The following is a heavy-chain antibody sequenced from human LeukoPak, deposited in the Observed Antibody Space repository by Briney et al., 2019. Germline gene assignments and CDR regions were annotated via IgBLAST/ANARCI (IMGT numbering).Heavy chain of an antibody. CDR1: GFTFSSYG. J-gene: IGHJ4*02. Sequence: PGGSLRLSCAASGFTFSSYGMHWVRQAPGKGLEWVAFIRYDGSNKYYADSVKGRFTISRDNSKNTLYLQMNSLRAEDTAVYYCAKERGRYYSSSSTYFDYWGQGTLVTVSS. D-gene: IGHD6-6*01. CDR3: AKERGRYYSSSSTYFDY. CDR2: IRYDGSNK. V-gene: IGHV3-30*02.